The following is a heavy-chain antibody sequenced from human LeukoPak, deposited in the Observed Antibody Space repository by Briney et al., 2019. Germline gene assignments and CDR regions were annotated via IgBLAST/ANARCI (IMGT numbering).Heavy chain of an antibody. D-gene: IGHD4-17*01. J-gene: IGHJ3*02. CDR1: GLSVSSNH. CDR2: IYSGGST. Sequence: GGSLRLSCAASGLSVSSNHMSWVRQAPGKGLEWVSIIYSGGSTYFAEPVKSRFTISRHNSKNTVYLQMNSLRHEDTAVYYCARGSVTIDAFDIWGHGTMVTVSS. V-gene: IGHV3-53*01. CDR3: ARGSVTIDAFDI.